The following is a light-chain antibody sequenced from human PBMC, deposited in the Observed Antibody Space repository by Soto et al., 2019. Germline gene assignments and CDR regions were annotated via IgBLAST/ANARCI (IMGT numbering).Light chain of an antibody. CDR3: QQRSNWPPYT. V-gene: IGKV3-11*01. Sequence: EIVLTQSPATLSLSPGERATLSCRASQSVSSYLAWYQQKPGQAPRLLIYDASNRATGIPARFSGSGSGTDVTLTISRLEPEDFAVYYCQQRSNWPPYTFGQGTKLEIQ. CDR1: QSVSSY. J-gene: IGKJ2*01. CDR2: DAS.